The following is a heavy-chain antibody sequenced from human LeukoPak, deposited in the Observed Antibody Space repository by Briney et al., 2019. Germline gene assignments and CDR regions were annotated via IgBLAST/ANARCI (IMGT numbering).Heavy chain of an antibody. V-gene: IGHV3-33*08. J-gene: IGHJ4*02. D-gene: IGHD5-18*01. CDR2: IWYDGSNK. CDR1: GFIFSSYG. Sequence: GGSLRLSCAASGFIFSSYGMHWVRQAPGKGLEWVAVIWYDGSNKYYADSVKGRFTISRDNSKNTLYLQMNSLRAEDTAVYYCARDREEYSYGSFDYWGQGTLVTVSS. CDR3: ARDREEYSYGSFDY.